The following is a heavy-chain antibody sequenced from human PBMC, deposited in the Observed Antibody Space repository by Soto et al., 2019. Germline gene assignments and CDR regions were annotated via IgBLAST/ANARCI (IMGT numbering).Heavy chain of an antibody. CDR2: MSGSGGNT. J-gene: IGHJ4*02. Sequence: EVQLLESGGGLVQPGGSLRLSCAASGFTFRSFAMTWVRQAPGKGLEWVSAMSGSGGNTYYADSVKGRFTISRDNSKNTLYLQMNSLRAEDTAVYYCARRPGTTLDYWGQGTLVTVSS. D-gene: IGHD1-7*01. CDR1: GFTFRSFA. V-gene: IGHV3-23*01. CDR3: ARRPGTTLDY.